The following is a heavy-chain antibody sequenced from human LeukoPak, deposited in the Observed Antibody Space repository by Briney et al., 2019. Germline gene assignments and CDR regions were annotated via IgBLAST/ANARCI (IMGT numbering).Heavy chain of an antibody. J-gene: IGHJ4*02. CDR1: GGTFSSYA. D-gene: IGHD4-17*01. CDR3: ARDPLVDGDYSHHFGY. V-gene: IGHV1-69*13. Sequence: SVKVSCKASGGTFSSYAISWVRQAPGQGLEWMGRIIPIFGTANYAQKFQGRVTITADESTSTAYMELSSLRSEDTAVYYCARDPLVDGDYSHHFGYWGQGTLVTVSS. CDR2: IIPIFGTA.